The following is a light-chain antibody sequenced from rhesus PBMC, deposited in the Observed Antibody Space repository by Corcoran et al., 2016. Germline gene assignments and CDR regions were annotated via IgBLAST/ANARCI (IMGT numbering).Light chain of an antibody. CDR1: QGISSY. V-gene: IGKV1-37*01. J-gene: IGKJ4*01. CDR2: ETA. CDR3: QQCSSAPLT. Sequence: DIQMTQSPSSLSASVGDTVTITCRASQGISSYLAWYQQKPGKAPKPLINETANLESGVPSRFSGSGSWTESTLTISSLEPEDFAPYCCQQCSSAPLTFGGGTKVEIK.